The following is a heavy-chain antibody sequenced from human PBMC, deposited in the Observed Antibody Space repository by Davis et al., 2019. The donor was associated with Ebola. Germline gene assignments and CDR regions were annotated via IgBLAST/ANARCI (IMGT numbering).Heavy chain of an antibody. D-gene: IGHD1-26*01. CDR3: AREGSGSYSYYFDY. Sequence: AASVKLSCKASGGTFSSYAISWVRQAPGQGLEWMGGIIPIFGTANYAQKFQGRVTITADESTSTAYMELSSLRSEDTAVYYCAREGSGSYSYYFDYWGQGTLVTVSS. V-gene: IGHV1-69*13. J-gene: IGHJ4*02. CDR1: GGTFSSYA. CDR2: IIPIFGTA.